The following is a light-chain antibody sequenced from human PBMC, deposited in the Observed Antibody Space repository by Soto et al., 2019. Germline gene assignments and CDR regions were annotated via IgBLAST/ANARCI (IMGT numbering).Light chain of an antibody. V-gene: IGKV1-12*01. CDR2: AAS. Sequence: DIEITHNPSFVSSSLVDRVTITCRASQGISSWLAWYQQKPGKAPKLLIYAASNLQSGVPSRFSGSGSGTDFTLTISSLQPEDFATYYCQQSYSTPITFGQGTRLEIK. J-gene: IGKJ5*01. CDR3: QQSYSTPIT. CDR1: QGISSW.